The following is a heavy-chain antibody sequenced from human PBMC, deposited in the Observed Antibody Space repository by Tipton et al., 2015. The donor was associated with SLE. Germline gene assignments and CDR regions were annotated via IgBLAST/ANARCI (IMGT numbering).Heavy chain of an antibody. CDR2: IYTSGST. D-gene: IGHD1-26*01. J-gene: IGHJ4*02. Sequence: LRLTCTVSGGSISSGSYYWSWLRQPAGKGLEWIGRIYTSGSTNYNPSLKSRVTISVDTSKNQFSLKLSSVTAADTAVYYCAGGVGSRYFDYWGQGTLVTVSS. CDR1: GGSISSGSYY. V-gene: IGHV4-61*02. CDR3: AGGVGSRYFDY.